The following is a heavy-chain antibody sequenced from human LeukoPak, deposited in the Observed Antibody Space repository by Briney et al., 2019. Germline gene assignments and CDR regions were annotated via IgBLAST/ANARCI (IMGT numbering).Heavy chain of an antibody. Sequence: SETLSLTCTVSGSSISTNYYWAWIRPSPGTGLEWIGSVYHNGETYYNPSLKSRVIISVDTSRNDFSLRLTSVTAAGTALYYCVTPRSWELSDMAVWGKGTTVIVSS. V-gene: IGHV4-38-2*02. D-gene: IGHD1-26*01. CDR2: VYHNGET. CDR3: VTPRSWELSDMAV. J-gene: IGHJ6*03. CDR1: GSSISTNYY.